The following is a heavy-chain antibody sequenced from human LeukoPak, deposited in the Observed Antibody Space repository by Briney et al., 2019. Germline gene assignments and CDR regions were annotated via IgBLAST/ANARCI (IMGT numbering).Heavy chain of an antibody. V-gene: IGHV3-7*01. Sequence: GGSLRLSCAASGFPFSSYSMNWVRQAPGKGLEWVDNIKQDGSEKYYVDAVKGRFTISRDNAKNSLYLQMNSRRAEDTAVYYCAKDRIVGTNYLGYGMDVWGQGTTVTVSS. J-gene: IGHJ6*02. CDR1: GFPFSSYS. CDR3: AKDRIVGTNYLGYGMDV. CDR2: IKQDGSEK. D-gene: IGHD1-26*01.